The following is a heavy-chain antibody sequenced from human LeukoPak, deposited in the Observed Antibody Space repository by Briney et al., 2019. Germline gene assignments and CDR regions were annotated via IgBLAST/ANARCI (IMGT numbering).Heavy chain of an antibody. CDR3: AKSGAIFGVVPFDY. Sequence: GGSLRLSCAASGFTFSSYGMHWVRQAPGKGLEWVAFIRSDGSNKYNSDSVKGRFTISRDNSKNTLFLQMSSLRAEDTAVYYCAKSGAIFGVVPFDYWGQGTLVTVSS. V-gene: IGHV3-30*02. D-gene: IGHD3-3*01. J-gene: IGHJ4*02. CDR1: GFTFSSYG. CDR2: IRSDGSNK.